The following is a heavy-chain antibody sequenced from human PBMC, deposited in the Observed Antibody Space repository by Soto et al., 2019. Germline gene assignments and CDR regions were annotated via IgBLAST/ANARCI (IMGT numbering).Heavy chain of an antibody. CDR2: IYYSGST. V-gene: IGHV4-30-4*01. Sequence: PSETLSLTCTVSGGSISSGDYYWSWIRQPPGKGLEWIGYIYYSGSTYYNPSLKSRVTISVDTSKNQFSLKLSSVTAADTAVYYCARCYYDSSGYFFRGPLNWGQGTLVTVSS. CDR3: ARCYYDSSGYFFRGPLN. D-gene: IGHD3-22*01. J-gene: IGHJ4*02. CDR1: GGSISSGDYY.